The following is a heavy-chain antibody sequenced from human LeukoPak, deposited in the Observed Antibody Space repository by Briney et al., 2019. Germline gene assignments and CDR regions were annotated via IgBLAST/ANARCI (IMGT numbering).Heavy chain of an antibody. CDR1: GYTFTSYY. Sequence: ASVKVSCKASGYTFTSYYMHWVRQAPGQGLEWMGIINPSGGSTSYAQELQGRVTMTRDTSTSTVYMELSSLRSEDTAVYYCARDADGYKYFDYWGQGTLVTVSS. CDR2: INPSGGST. CDR3: ARDADGYKYFDY. V-gene: IGHV1-46*01. D-gene: IGHD5-24*01. J-gene: IGHJ4*02.